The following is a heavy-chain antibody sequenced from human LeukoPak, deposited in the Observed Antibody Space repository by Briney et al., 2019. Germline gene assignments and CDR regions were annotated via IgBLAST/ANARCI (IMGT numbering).Heavy chain of an antibody. CDR2: IWYDGSNK. J-gene: IGHJ4*02. CDR1: GFTFSSYG. D-gene: IGHD3-22*01. CDR3: ARDTYYDSSGYLDY. Sequence: GRSLRLSSAASGFTFSSYGMHWVRQAPGKGLEWVAVIWYDGSNKYYADSVKGRFTISRDNSKNTLYLQMNSLRAEDTAVYYCARDTYYDSSGYLDYWGQGTLVTVSS. V-gene: IGHV3-33*01.